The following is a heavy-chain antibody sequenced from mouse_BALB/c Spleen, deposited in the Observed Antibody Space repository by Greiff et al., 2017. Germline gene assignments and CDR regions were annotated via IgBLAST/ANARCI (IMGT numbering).Heavy chain of an antibody. V-gene: IGHV5-9-4*01. J-gene: IGHJ1*01. D-gene: IGHD1-1*01. CDR3: ARPYYGSSYWYFDV. Sequence: EVKLMESGGGLVKPGGSLKLSCAASGFTFSSYAMSWVRQSPEKRLEWVAEISSGGSYTYYPDTVTGRFTISSDNAKNTLYLEMSSLRSEDTAMYYCARPYYGSSYWYFDVWGAGTTVTVSS. CDR2: ISSGGSYT. CDR1: GFTFSSYA.